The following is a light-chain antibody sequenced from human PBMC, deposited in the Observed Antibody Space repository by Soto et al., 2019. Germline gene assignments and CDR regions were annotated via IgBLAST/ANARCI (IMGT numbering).Light chain of an antibody. CDR3: QQYFDWPPLT. CDR1: QSVRSN. Sequence: EIVLTQSPATLSVSPGERVTLSCRASQSVRSNLAWYQQKPGQAPRLLIFDASTRATNMPARFSGSGSGTEFTLTINSLQSEDFAVYYCQQYFDWPPLTFGGGTKVDIK. CDR2: DAS. V-gene: IGKV3-15*01. J-gene: IGKJ4*01.